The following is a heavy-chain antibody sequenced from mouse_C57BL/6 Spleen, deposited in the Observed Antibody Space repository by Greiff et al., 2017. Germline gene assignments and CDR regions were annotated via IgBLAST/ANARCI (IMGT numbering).Heavy chain of an antibody. CDR2: FYPGSGSI. D-gene: IGHD2-4*01. J-gene: IGHJ4*01. CDR3: ARHETYDYDEEYYYAMDY. CDR1: GYTFTEYT. Sequence: QVQLKESGAELVKPGASVKLSCKASGYTFTEYTIHWVKQRSGQGLEWIGWFYPGSGSIKYNEKFKGKATLTADKSSSTVYMELSRLTSEDSAVYFCARHETYDYDEEYYYAMDYWGQGTSVTVSS. V-gene: IGHV1-62-2*01.